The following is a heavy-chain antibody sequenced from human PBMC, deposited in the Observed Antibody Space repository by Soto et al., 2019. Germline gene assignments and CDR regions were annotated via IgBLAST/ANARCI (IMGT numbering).Heavy chain of an antibody. CDR2: IYPGDSDT. CDR3: AIQSGITGTTHYYGMDI. J-gene: IGHJ6*02. Sequence: GESLKISCKGSGYSFTSYWIGWVRQMPGKGLEWMGIIYPGDSDTRYSPSFQGQVTISADKSISTAYLQWSSLKASDTAMYYCAIQSGITGTTHYYGMDIWGQGTTVTVSS. CDR1: GYSFTSYW. D-gene: IGHD1-20*01. V-gene: IGHV5-51*01.